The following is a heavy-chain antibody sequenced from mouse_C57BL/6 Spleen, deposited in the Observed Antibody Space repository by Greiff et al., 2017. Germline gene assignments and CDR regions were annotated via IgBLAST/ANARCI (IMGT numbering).Heavy chain of an antibody. J-gene: IGHJ1*03. D-gene: IGHD1-1*01. Sequence: VQLQQSGPELVKPGASVKISCKASGYAFSSPWMNWVKQRPGKGLEWIGRIYPGDGDTNYNGKFKGKATLTADKSSSTAYMQLSSLTSEDSAVYFCAGSSPTGYFDVWGTGTTVTVSS. CDR2: IYPGDGDT. V-gene: IGHV1-82*01. CDR1: GYAFSSPW. CDR3: AGSSPTGYFDV.